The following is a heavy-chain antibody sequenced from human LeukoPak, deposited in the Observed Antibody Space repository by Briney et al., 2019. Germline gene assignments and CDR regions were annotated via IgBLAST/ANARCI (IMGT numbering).Heavy chain of an antibody. CDR2: INPNSGGT. CDR3: ARGSSVVRAPEDY. CDR1: GGTFNSYA. J-gene: IGHJ4*02. D-gene: IGHD3-10*01. V-gene: IGHV1-2*02. Sequence: ASVKVSCKASGGTFNSYAISWVRQAPGQGLEWMGWINPNSGGTNYAQKFQGRVTMTRDTSISTAYMELSRLRSDDTAVYYCARGSSVVRAPEDYWGQGTLVTVSS.